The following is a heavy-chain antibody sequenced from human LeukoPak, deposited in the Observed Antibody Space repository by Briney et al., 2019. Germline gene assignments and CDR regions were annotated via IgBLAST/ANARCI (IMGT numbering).Heavy chain of an antibody. CDR3: STYKVVVSCVDY. CDR2: INGDGSTT. CDR1: GFTFSNYW. J-gene: IGHJ4*02. V-gene: IGHV3-74*01. Sequence: PGGSLRLSCAASGFTFSNYWMHWVRQAPGTGLVWLSRINGDGSTTNYADPVKGRFTISRDNAKNTLYLQISSVRAGGPAVDFCSTYKVVVSCVDYWGQGSLVTVSS. D-gene: IGHD3-22*01.